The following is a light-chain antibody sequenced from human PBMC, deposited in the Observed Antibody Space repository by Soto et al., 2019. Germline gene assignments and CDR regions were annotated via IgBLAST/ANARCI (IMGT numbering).Light chain of an antibody. CDR3: QTWGSGGV. J-gene: IGLJ3*02. CDR1: SGHSSYA. CDR2: LNSDRSH. V-gene: IGLV4-69*01. Sequence: QLVLTQSPSASASLGASVTLTCTLSSGHSSYAIACHQQQPEKGPRNLIKLNSDRSHSKGDGIPDRFSGSSSGAERYLALSSLQSEDEAYYYCQTWGSGGVFGGGTKVTVL.